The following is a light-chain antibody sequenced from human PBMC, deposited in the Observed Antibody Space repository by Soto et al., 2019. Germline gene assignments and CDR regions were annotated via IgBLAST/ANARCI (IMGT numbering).Light chain of an antibody. CDR3: QQYDTSPA. CDR1: QSVTSNY. J-gene: IGKJ1*01. CDR2: GAS. Sequence: EIVLTQSPGTLSLSPGDRATLSCRASQSVTSNYLAWYQQKPGQAPRLLIKGASRRATDIPDRFSGSGSGTDFTLTISRLEAEDFAVYYCQQYDTSPAFGQGTKVEIK. V-gene: IGKV3-20*01.